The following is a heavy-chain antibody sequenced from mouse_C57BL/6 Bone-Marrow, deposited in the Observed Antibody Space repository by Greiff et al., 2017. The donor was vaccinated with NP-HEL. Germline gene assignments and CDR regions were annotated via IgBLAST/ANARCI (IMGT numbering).Heavy chain of an antibody. CDR2: IDPSDSYT. CDR3: ASPYF. J-gene: IGHJ2*01. Sequence: VQLQQSGAELVRPGTSVKLSCKASGYTFTSYWMHWVKQRPGQGLEWIGVIDPSDSYTNYNQKFKGKATLTVDTSSSTAYMQLSSLTSEDSAVYYCASPYFWGQGTTLTVTS. CDR1: GYTFTSYW. V-gene: IGHV1-59*01.